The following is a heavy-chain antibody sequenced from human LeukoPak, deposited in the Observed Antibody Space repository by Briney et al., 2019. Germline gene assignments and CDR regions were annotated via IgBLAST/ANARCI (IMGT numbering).Heavy chain of an antibody. CDR2: IKQDGSEK. CDR1: GFTFGSYW. V-gene: IGHV3-7*01. Sequence: GGSLRLSCAASGFTFGSYWMSWVRQAPGKGLEWVANIKQDGSEKYYVDSVKGRFTISRDNAKNSLYLQMNSLRAEDTAVYYCARDRQLAPLYYYYYMDVWGKGTTVTVSS. CDR3: ARDRQLAPLYYYYYMDV. D-gene: IGHD1-1*01. J-gene: IGHJ6*03.